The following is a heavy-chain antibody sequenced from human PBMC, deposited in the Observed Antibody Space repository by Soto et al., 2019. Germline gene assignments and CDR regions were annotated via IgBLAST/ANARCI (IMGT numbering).Heavy chain of an antibody. V-gene: IGHV4-39*01. CDR3: ARRPGVTTPSYYYGMDV. J-gene: IGHJ6*02. CDR1: GGSISSSSYY. Sequence: QLQLQESGPGLVKPSETLSLTCTVSGGSISSSSYYWGWIRQPPGKGLEWIGSIYYSGSTYYNPSLKSRVTISVDTSKNQFSLTLSSVTAADTAVYYCARRPGVTTPSYYYGMDVWGQGTTVTVSS. D-gene: IGHD4-4*01. CDR2: IYYSGST.